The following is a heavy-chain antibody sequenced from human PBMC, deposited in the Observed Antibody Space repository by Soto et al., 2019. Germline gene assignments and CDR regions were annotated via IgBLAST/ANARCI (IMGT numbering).Heavy chain of an antibody. D-gene: IGHD6-13*01. V-gene: IGHV1-2*02. J-gene: IGHJ4*02. CDR3: ARRPFVAAAGSPFDY. CDR1: GYTFTGYY. CDR2: INPNSGGT. Sequence: ASVKVSCKASGYTFTGYYMHWVRQAPGQGLEWMGWINPNSGGTNYAQKFQGRATMTRDTSISTAYLQWSSLKASDTAMYYCARRPFVAAAGSPFDYWGQGTLVTVSS.